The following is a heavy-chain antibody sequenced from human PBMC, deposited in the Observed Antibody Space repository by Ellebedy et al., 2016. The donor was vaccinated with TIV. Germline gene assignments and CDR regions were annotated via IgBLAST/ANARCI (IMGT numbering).Heavy chain of an antibody. Sequence: GGSLRLXXAASGFTFDDYAMHWVRQAPGKGLEWVSGISWNSGSIGYADSVKGRFTISRDNVKSSLYLQMNSLRAEDTALYYCAKGAVYYYFGMDVWGQGTTVTVSS. D-gene: IGHD6-19*01. J-gene: IGHJ6*02. V-gene: IGHV3-9*01. CDR3: AKGAVYYYFGMDV. CDR2: ISWNSGSI. CDR1: GFTFDDYA.